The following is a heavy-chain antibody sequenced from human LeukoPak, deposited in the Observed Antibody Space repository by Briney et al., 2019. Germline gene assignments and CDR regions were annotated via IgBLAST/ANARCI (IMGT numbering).Heavy chain of an antibody. CDR2: INHSGST. Sequence: RPSETLSLTCAVYGGSFSGYYWSWIRQPPGKGLEWIGEINHSGSTNYNPSLKSRVTISVDTSKNQFSLKLSSVTAADTAVYYCAGGDIVVVPAADLGYYFDYWGQGTLVTVSS. CDR3: AGGDIVVVPAADLGYYFDY. D-gene: IGHD2-2*01. CDR1: GGSFSGYY. J-gene: IGHJ4*02. V-gene: IGHV4-34*01.